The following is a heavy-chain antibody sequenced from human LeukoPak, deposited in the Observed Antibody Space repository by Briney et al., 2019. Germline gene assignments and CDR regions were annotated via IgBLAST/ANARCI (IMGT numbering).Heavy chain of an antibody. CDR3: AKLKQWQPLRYFFEY. J-gene: IGHJ4*02. V-gene: IGHV3-23*01. Sequence: GGSLRLSCAASGFTFSSYAMSWVRQAPGKGLEWVSTFSGTSSTSYADAVKGRVTISRDNSKNTLYLQLNSLRAEDTAVYYCAKLKQWQPLRYFFEYWGQGALVTVAS. CDR1: GFTFSSYA. D-gene: IGHD6-19*01. CDR2: FSGTSST.